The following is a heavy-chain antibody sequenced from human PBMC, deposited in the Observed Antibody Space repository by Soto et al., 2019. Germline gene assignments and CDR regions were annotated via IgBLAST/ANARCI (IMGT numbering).Heavy chain of an antibody. J-gene: IGHJ5*02. CDR3: ARDQGPRKTGSTPGVLNLVDP. CDR2: ISSSSSYI. CDR1: GFTFSIYS. Sequence: GXLPLSCAASGFTFSIYSRNWVRQAPGNWLECVSSISSSSSYIYYADSVKGRFTISRDNAKNSLYLQMNSLRAEDTAVYYCARDQGPRKTGSTPGVLNLVDPLGQGTLVTVSS. D-gene: IGHD6-13*01. V-gene: IGHV3-21*01.